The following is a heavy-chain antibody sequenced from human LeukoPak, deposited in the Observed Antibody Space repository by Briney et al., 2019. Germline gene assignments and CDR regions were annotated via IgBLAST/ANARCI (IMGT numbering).Heavy chain of an antibody. CDR2: ISYSGST. CDR3: ARTSIAARRANAFDI. V-gene: IGHV4-39*07. D-gene: IGHD6-6*01. J-gene: IGHJ3*02. CDR1: GGSISSISYY. Sequence: SETLSLTCTVSGGSISSISYYWGWIRQPPGEGLEWIGSISYSGSTYYNPSLKSRVTISVDRSKNQFSLKLSSVTAADTAVYYCARTSIAARRANAFDIWGQGTMVTVSS.